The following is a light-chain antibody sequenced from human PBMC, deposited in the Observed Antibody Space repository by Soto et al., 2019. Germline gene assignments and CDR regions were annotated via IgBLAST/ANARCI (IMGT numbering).Light chain of an antibody. Sequence: EIVLTQSPATLSLSPGERATLSCRASQSVSSYLAWYQQKPGQAPRLLIYDASNRATGIPARFSGSGSGTDFTLTISSLEPEDFAVYYCQQRSNSPITFGQRTRLEIK. J-gene: IGKJ5*01. CDR1: QSVSSY. V-gene: IGKV3-11*01. CDR2: DAS. CDR3: QQRSNSPIT.